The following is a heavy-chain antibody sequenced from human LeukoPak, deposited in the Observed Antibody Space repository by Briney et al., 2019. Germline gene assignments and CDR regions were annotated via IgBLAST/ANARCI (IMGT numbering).Heavy chain of an antibody. CDR2: IYYSGST. D-gene: IGHD3-10*01. Sequence: SETLSLTCIVSGGSISSGSYYWSWIRQPAGTGLEWIGYIYYSGSTNYNPSLKSRVTISVDTSKNQFSLKLSSVTAADTAVYYCARAHVGELFYWFDPWGQGTLVTVSS. CDR1: GGSISSGSYY. V-gene: IGHV4-61*10. CDR3: ARAHVGELFYWFDP. J-gene: IGHJ5*02.